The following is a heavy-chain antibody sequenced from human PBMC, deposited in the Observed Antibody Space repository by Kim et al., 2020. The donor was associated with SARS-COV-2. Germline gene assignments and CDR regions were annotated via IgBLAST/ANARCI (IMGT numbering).Heavy chain of an antibody. CDR3: ARDGRGQRGYSYGRHGMDV. CDR2: ISSSGSTI. D-gene: IGHD5-18*01. Sequence: GGSLRLSCAASGLTFSSYEMNWVRLAQGKGLEWVLYISSSGSTIYYADSVKGRFTISRDNAKNALYLKMNSLRAEDTAVYYCARDGRGQRGYSYGRHGMDVWGQVTTFTVSS. J-gene: IGHJ6*02. V-gene: IGHV3-48*03. CDR1: GLTFSSYE.